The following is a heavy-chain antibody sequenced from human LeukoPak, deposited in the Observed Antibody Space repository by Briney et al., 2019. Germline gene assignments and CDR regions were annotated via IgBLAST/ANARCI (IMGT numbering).Heavy chain of an antibody. Sequence: GGSLRLSCAASGVTFSSYAMGWVRQAPGKGLEWVSAISGSGGSTYYADSVKGRFTISRDNSKNTLYLQMNSLRAEDTAVYYCARDEFYYYDSSGYPVDYWGQGTLVTVSS. J-gene: IGHJ4*02. D-gene: IGHD3-22*01. CDR1: GVTFSSYA. V-gene: IGHV3-23*01. CDR2: ISGSGGST. CDR3: ARDEFYYYDSSGYPVDY.